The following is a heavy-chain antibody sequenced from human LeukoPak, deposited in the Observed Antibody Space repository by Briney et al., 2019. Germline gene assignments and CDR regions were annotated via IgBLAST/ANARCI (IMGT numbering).Heavy chain of an antibody. Sequence: GGSLRLSCAVSGFSITNYWMTWVRQAPGKGLVWVSRINSDDSSTSYADSVKGRFTITRDNAKNTLYLQMNSLRDEDTAVYYCARGGFYSSGLIDYWGQGTLVTVSS. J-gene: IGHJ4*02. V-gene: IGHV3-74*01. D-gene: IGHD6-19*01. CDR1: GFSITNYW. CDR2: INSDDSST. CDR3: ARGGFYSSGLIDY.